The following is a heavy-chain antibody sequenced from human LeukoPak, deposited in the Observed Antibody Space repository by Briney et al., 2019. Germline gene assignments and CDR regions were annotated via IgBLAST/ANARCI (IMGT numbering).Heavy chain of an antibody. Sequence: ASVKVSCKASGNTISIYNMHWVRQAPGQGLEWMGIINPSGGISYAQKLQGRITMTRDTSTSTVYMELSSLRSEDTAVYYCAREGVAGTGLDYWGQGTLVTVSS. J-gene: IGHJ4*02. CDR3: AREGVAGTGLDY. CDR1: GNTISIYN. V-gene: IGHV1-46*01. CDR2: INPSGGI. D-gene: IGHD6-13*01.